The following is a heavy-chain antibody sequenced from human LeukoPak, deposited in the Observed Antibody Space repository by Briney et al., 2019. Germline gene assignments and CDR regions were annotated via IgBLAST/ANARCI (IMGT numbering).Heavy chain of an antibody. CDR2: IEEDGSEK. CDR3: AREGGDIADTGFDY. CDR1: GFKFSSYW. V-gene: IGHV3-7*01. D-gene: IGHD2-15*01. Sequence: GGSLRLSCAAYGFKFSSYWMSWVRQAQGKGLEWVANIEEDGSEKYYVDSVKGRFTISRDNAKNSLYMQMNSLRAEDTAVYYCAREGGDIADTGFDYWGQGTLVTVSS. J-gene: IGHJ4*02.